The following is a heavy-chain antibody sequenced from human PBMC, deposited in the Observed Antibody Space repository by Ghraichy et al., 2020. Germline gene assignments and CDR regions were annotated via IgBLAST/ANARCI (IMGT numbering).Heavy chain of an antibody. CDR2: ISGRDGST. D-gene: IGHD7-27*01. J-gene: IGHJ4*02. CDR3: ARNGVGKGFDH. V-gene: IGHV3-23*01. CDR1: GFTFSSYV. Sequence: GEPLNISCAASGFTFSSYVLSWVRQAPGKGLEWVSFISGRDGSTEYADSVKGRFTISRDNSKNTLYLQMSSLRADDTAVYFCARNGVGKGFDHWGQGTLVTVSS.